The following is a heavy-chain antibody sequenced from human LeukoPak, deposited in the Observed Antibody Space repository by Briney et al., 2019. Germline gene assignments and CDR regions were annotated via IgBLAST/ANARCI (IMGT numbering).Heavy chain of an antibody. D-gene: IGHD6-13*01. V-gene: IGHV1-18*01. J-gene: IGHJ4*02. CDR1: GYTFTSYG. Sequence: ASVKVSCKASGYTFTSYGISWVRQAPGQGLEWMGWISAYNGNTNYAQKLQGRGTMTTDTSTSTAYMELRSLRSDDTAVYYCARDQVGIAAAVPIDYWGQGTLVTVSS. CDR3: ARDQVGIAAAVPIDY. CDR2: ISAYNGNT.